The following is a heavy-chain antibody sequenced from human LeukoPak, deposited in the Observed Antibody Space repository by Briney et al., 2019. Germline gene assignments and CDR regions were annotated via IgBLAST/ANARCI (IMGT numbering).Heavy chain of an antibody. CDR3: ARDYYDILVD. Sequence: ASVKVSCKTSGYSFTDYYMHWVRQAPGQGLEWMGWINPNSGGTNYAQKFQGRVTMTRDTSISTPYMELSRLRSDDTAVYYCARDYYDILVDWGQGTLVTVSS. CDR1: GYSFTDYY. D-gene: IGHD3-9*01. CDR2: INPNSGGT. V-gene: IGHV1-2*02. J-gene: IGHJ4*02.